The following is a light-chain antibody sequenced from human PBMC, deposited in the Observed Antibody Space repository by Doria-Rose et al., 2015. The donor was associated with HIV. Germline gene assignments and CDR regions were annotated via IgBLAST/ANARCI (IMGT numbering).Light chain of an antibody. V-gene: IGKV3-20*01. CDR3: HQYGTSWT. J-gene: IGKJ1*01. CDR2: DGS. CDR1: QSFSSTY. Sequence: EIVVTQSPGTLSLSPGERATLSCRASQSFSSTYLAWYQQKPGQAPSLLIYDGSTRATGILDRFSASGSGTDFTLTINRLEPEDFALYYCHQYGTSWTFGQGTEVEI.